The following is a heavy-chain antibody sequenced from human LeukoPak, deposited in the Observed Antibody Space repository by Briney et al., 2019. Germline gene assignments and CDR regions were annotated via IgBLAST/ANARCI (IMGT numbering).Heavy chain of an antibody. CDR3: NYYDSSGYDPVGY. V-gene: IGHV1-69*05. D-gene: IGHD3-22*01. J-gene: IGHJ4*02. CDR2: IIPIFGTA. Sequence: SVKVSCKASGGTFSSYAISWVRQAPGQGLEWMGGIIPIFGTANYAQKFQGRVTITTDETTSTAYMELSSLRSEDTAVYYCNYYDSSGYDPVGYWGQGTLVTVSS. CDR1: GGTFSSYA.